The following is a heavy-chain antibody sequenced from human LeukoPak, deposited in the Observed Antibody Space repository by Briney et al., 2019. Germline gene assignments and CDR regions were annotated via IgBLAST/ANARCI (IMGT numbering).Heavy chain of an antibody. CDR3: ARHLSLHNWDYIADRYFDY. CDR1: GGTFSTYYA. D-gene: IGHD1-7*01. V-gene: IGHV1-69*04. CDR2: IIPIVDTA. J-gene: IGHJ4*02. Sequence: SVKVSCKASGGTFSTYYAISWVRQAPGQGLEWMGRIIPIVDTATYAQKFQGRVTITADKSTRTAYMELTSLRSGDTAVYYCARHLSLHNWDYIADRYFDYWGQGTLVTVSS.